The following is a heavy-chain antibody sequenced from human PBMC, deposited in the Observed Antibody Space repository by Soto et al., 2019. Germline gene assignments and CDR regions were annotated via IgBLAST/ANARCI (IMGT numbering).Heavy chain of an antibody. CDR2: IYYRGST. CDR1: GDSVTSGTYY. D-gene: IGHD4-17*01. CDR3: ARGLDYVGFDY. Sequence: SETLSLTCIVSGDSVTSGTYYWSWIRQPPGKGLEWIGYIYYRGSTNYNPSLKSRVTISIDTSRNQFSLKLNSVTAADTALYYCARGLDYVGFDYWGQGTLVTVSS. V-gene: IGHV4-61*01. J-gene: IGHJ4*02.